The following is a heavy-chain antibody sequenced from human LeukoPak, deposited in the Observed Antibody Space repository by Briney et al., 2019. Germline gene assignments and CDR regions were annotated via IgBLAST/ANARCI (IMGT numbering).Heavy chain of an antibody. CDR2: INHSGST. D-gene: IGHD3-10*01. Sequence: KPSETLSHTCAVYGGSFSGYYWSWIRQPPGKGLEWIGEINHSGSTNYNPSLKSLFTISVDTSKNQFSLKLSSVTAADTAVYYCARRITMVRGVIRRGYYYMDVWGKGTTVTI. CDR3: ARRITMVRGVIRRGYYYMDV. CDR1: GGSFSGYY. V-gene: IGHV4-34*01. J-gene: IGHJ6*03.